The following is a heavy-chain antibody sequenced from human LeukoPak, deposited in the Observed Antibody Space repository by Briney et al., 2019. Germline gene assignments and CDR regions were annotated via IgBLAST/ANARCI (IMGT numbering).Heavy chain of an antibody. CDR3: AKGSTVTPYNWFDP. D-gene: IGHD4-11*01. Sequence: GGSLRLSCEISEFTVYRNHLSWVRQAPGKGLEWVSIMYDGGNTDYADSVKGRFTISRDNSKNTLYLQMNSLKAEDTAVYYCAKGSTVTPYNWFDPWGQGTLVTVSS. CDR1: EFTVYRNH. J-gene: IGHJ5*02. CDR2: MYDGGNT. V-gene: IGHV3-53*01.